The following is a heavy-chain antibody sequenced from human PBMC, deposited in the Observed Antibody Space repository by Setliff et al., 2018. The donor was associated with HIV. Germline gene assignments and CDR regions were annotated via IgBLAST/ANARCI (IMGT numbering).Heavy chain of an antibody. CDR2: VHYSGST. Sequence: PSETLSLTCTVSGGSISGYHWNWLRQTPGKGLEWIGYVHYSGSTRYNPSLKSRVTISVDTSKKKFSLKLTSMTATDTAVYYCASEKKAWSVSDSFYEYWGQGVPVTVSS. CDR3: ASEKKAWSVSDSFYEY. J-gene: IGHJ4*02. CDR1: GGSISGYH. V-gene: IGHV4-59*01. D-gene: IGHD3-3*01.